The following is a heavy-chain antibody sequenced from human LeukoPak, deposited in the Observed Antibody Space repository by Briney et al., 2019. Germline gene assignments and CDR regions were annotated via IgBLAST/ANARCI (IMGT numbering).Heavy chain of an antibody. CDR1: GFTVSSNY. V-gene: IGHV3-23*01. CDR3: AKGLMTTVILPFDY. CDR2: ISLNSAAI. D-gene: IGHD4-11*01. Sequence: GGSLRLSCAASGFTVSSNYMNWVRQPPGKGLKWVAPISLNSAAIYYADSVKGRFTISRDNSKNTLYLQMNSLRAEDTAVYYCAKGLMTTVILPFDYWGQGTLVTVSS. J-gene: IGHJ4*02.